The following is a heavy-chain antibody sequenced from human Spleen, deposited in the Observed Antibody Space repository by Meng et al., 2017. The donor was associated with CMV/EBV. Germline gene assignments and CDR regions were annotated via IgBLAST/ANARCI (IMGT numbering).Heavy chain of an antibody. J-gene: IGHJ4*02. Sequence: GSLKISCAASGFTFSNYAMSWVRQPPGKGLEWVSGISESGGSTYYADSVKGRFTISRDNSKNTLYLQMNSLRAEDTAVYYCAKDPHYYGSDWGQGTLVTVSS. CDR3: AKDPHYYGSD. CDR1: GFTFSNYA. V-gene: IGHV3-23*01. D-gene: IGHD3-10*01. CDR2: ISESGGST.